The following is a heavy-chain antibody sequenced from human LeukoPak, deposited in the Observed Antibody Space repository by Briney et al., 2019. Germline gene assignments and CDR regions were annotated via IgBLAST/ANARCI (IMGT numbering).Heavy chain of an antibody. CDR3: AKVLLGEVFNSRIAAAGPFDP. V-gene: IGHV3-23*01. CDR2: ISGSGGST. D-gene: IGHD6-13*01. J-gene: IGHJ5*02. CDR1: GFTFSSYA. Sequence: PGGSLRLSCAASGFTFSSYAMSWVRQAPGKGLEWVSAISGSGGSTYYADSVKGRFTISRDNSKNTLYLQMNSLRAEYTAVYYCAKVLLGEVFNSRIAAAGPFDPWGQGTLVTVSS.